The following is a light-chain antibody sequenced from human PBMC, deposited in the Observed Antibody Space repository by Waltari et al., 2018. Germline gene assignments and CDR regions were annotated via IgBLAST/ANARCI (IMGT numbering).Light chain of an antibody. Sequence: QSVLTQPASVSGSPGQSITISCTGTSSDVGNSNVVSWYLQDPGKVPKLLIYEDTMRPSGVSNRFSGSKSVNTALLTVAGLRTEDEGDYYCCSYSRSGTFLFGTGTRVTVL. V-gene: IGLV2-23*01. J-gene: IGLJ1*01. CDR3: CSYSRSGTFL. CDR1: SSDVGNSNV. CDR2: EDT.